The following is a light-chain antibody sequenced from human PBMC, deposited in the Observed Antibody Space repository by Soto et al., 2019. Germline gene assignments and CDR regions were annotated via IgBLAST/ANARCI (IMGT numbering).Light chain of an antibody. J-gene: IGKJ4*01. CDR2: DAS. CDR3: QQRSDWPLT. CDR1: QSISSY. V-gene: IGKV3-11*01. Sequence: DIVLTQSPVTLSLSPGERATLSCRASQSISSYLVWYQQKPGQAPRLLIYDASNRATGIPARFSGSGSGTDFTLTISSLEPEDFAVYCCQQRSDWPLTFGGGTKVEIK.